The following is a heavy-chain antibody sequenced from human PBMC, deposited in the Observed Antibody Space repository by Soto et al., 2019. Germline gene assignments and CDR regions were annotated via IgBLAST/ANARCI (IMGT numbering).Heavy chain of an antibody. D-gene: IGHD2-21*02. J-gene: IGHJ4*02. V-gene: IGHV2-5*02. Sequence: QITLKESGPTLVKPTQTLTLTCTFSGFSLSTSGVGVGWIRQPPGKALEWLALIYWDDDKRYSASLKSRLTITKDTSKNQVVLTMTNMDPVDTATYHCAQRQTYCGGNCYSGFDYWGQGTLVTVSS. CDR2: IYWDDDK. CDR1: GFSLSTSGVG. CDR3: AQRQTYCGGNCYSGFDY.